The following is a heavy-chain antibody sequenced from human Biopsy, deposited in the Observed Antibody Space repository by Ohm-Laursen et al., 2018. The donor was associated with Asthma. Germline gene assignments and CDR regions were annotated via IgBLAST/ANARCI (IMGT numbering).Heavy chain of an antibody. D-gene: IGHD3-22*01. CDR1: GFTFDDYA. CDR3: AKGYYYDSSGFDY. CDR2: ISYDGSNK. J-gene: IGHJ4*02. Sequence: SLRLSCTASGFTFDDYAMSWVRQAPGKGLEWVAVISYDGSNKYYADSVKGRFTISRDNSKNTLYLQMNSLRAEDTAVYYCAKGYYYDSSGFDYWGQGTLVTVSS. V-gene: IGHV3-30*18.